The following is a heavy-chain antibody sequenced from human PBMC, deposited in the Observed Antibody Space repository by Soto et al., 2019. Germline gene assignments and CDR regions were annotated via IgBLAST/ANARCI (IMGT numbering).Heavy chain of an antibody. CDR1: GDSVSSNSSA. Sequence: SQTLSLTFAISGDSVSSNSSAWNWIRQSPSRGLEWLGRTYYRSEWYNDYALSVKSRITITPDTSKNQFSLQLNSVTPEDTAVYYCARAPHIAARQDAFDIWGQGTMVTV. CDR3: ARAPHIAARQDAFDI. V-gene: IGHV6-1*01. J-gene: IGHJ3*02. CDR2: TYYRSEWYN. D-gene: IGHD6-6*01.